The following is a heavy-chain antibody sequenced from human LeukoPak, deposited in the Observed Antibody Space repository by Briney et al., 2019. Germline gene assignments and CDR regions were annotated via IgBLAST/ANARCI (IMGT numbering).Heavy chain of an antibody. D-gene: IGHD4-17*01. CDR3: ARDPNGDYIGAFDM. CDR1: GFTFRSYA. CDR2: ISGSGT. V-gene: IGHV3-23*01. J-gene: IGHJ3*02. Sequence: GGSLRLSCATSGFTFRSYAMIWVRQAPERGLQWVSGISGSGTYYADFAKGRFTISRDNSKNTLYLQMNSLRAEDTATYYCARDPNGDYIGAFDMWGQGTMVTVS.